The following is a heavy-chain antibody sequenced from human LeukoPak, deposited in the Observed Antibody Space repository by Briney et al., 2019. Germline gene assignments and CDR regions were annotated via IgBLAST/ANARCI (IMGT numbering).Heavy chain of an antibody. CDR1: GFTFSDSY. CDR2: ISGSGTTI. CDR3: ARDTFQPGLIDS. D-gene: IGHD2-2*01. Sequence: PGGSLRLSCAASGFTFSDSYMSWIRQAPGKGLEWVSYISGSGTTIYYADSVKGRFTISRDNARNTLYLQLSSLRAEDSAVYYCARDTFQPGLIDSWGQGTLVTVSS. V-gene: IGHV3-11*04. J-gene: IGHJ4*02.